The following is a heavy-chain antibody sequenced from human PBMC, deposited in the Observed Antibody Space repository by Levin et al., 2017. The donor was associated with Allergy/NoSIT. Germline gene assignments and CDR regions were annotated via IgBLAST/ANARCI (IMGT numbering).Heavy chain of an antibody. Sequence: KVSCKDSGYSFTNYWIGWVRQMPGKGLEWMGIIYPGDSDTRYSPSFQGQVTISADKSISTAYLQWSSLKASDTAMYYCARRGTRIAVAGSAFDIWGQGTMVTVSS. J-gene: IGHJ3*02. CDR3: ARRGTRIAVAGSAFDI. D-gene: IGHD6-19*01. CDR2: IYPGDSDT. V-gene: IGHV5-51*01. CDR1: GYSFTNYW.